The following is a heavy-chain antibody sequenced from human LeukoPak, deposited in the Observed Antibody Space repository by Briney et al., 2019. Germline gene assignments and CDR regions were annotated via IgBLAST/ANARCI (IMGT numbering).Heavy chain of an antibody. D-gene: IGHD3-22*01. CDR2: ISSSSSYI. CDR3: ARDVFDSSGYYGES. CDR1: GFTFSSYS. J-gene: IGHJ4*02. Sequence: GGSLRLSCAASGFTFSSYSMNWVRQAPGKGLEWVSSISSSSSYIYYADSVKCRFTISRDNAKNSLYLQMNSLRAEDTAVYYCARDVFDSSGYYGESWGQGTLVTVSS. V-gene: IGHV3-21*01.